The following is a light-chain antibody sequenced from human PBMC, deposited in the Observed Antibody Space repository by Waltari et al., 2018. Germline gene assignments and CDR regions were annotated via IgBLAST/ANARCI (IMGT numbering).Light chain of an antibody. J-gene: IGLJ3*02. CDR1: SSDVGGSNY. Sequence: QSALTQPASVSGSPGQSITISCTGTSSDVGGSNYVPLYQQHPGKAPKLMIYDFSKRPSGVSNRFSGSKSGNTASLTISGLQAEDEADYYCCSYAGSSTWVFGGGTKLTVL. CDR3: CSYAGSSTWV. V-gene: IGLV2-23*02. CDR2: DFS.